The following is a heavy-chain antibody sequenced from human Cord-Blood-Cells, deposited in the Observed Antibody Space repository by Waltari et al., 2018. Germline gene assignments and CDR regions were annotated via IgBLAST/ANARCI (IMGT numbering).Heavy chain of an antibody. CDR2: ISGSGGST. D-gene: IGHD2-2*01. CDR1: GFTFSSYA. CDR3: AKDPSIVVVPADAFDI. Sequence: EVQLLESGGGLVQPGGFLRLSCAASGFTFSSYAMSWFRPAPGKGLEWVSAISGSGGSTYYADSVKGRFTISRDNSKNTLYLQMNSLRAEDTAVYYCAKDPSIVVVPADAFDIWGQGTMVTVSS. J-gene: IGHJ3*02. V-gene: IGHV3-23*01.